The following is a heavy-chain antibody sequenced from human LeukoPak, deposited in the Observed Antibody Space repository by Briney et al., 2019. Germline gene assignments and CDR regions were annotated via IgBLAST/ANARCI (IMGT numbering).Heavy chain of an antibody. Sequence: PGGSLRLSCAASGFSFTNAWMSWVRQTPGKGLEWIGEIDHSGSTNYNPSLKSRVTISVDTSKNQFSLKLSSVTAADTAVYYCARSIEVVVITPFDYWGQGTLVTVSS. D-gene: IGHD3-22*01. CDR3: ARSIEVVVITPFDY. J-gene: IGHJ4*02. CDR2: IDHSGST. V-gene: IGHV4-34*01. CDR1: GFSFTNAW.